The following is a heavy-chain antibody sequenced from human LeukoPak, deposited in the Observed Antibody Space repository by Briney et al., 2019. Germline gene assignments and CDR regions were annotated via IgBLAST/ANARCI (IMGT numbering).Heavy chain of an antibody. CDR3: ASWLPLRAADPLNH. V-gene: IGHV3-7*02. D-gene: IGHD6-13*01. Sequence: GGSLRLSCAASGVSFSKYWMSWVRQAPGKGLEWVAHTNEAGSDKYYVDSVKGRFTISRDNAKNSLYLHMNSLRAEDTALYYCASWLPLRAADPLNHWGQGTLVTVSS. J-gene: IGHJ5*02. CDR2: TNEAGSDK. CDR1: GVSFSKYW.